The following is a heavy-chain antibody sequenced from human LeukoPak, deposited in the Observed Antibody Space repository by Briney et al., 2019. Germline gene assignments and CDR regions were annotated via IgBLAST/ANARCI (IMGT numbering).Heavy chain of an antibody. D-gene: IGHD6-6*01. J-gene: IGHJ5*02. CDR1: GFTFSSYA. CDR3: AKKSSIAAPLGTDWFDP. Sequence: PGGSLRLSCAASGFTFSSYAMSWVRQAPGKGLEWVSAISGSGGSTYYADSVKGRFTISRDNSKNTLYLQMNSLRAEDTAVYYCAKKSSIAAPLGTDWFDPWGQGTLVTVSS. CDR2: ISGSGGST. V-gene: IGHV3-23*01.